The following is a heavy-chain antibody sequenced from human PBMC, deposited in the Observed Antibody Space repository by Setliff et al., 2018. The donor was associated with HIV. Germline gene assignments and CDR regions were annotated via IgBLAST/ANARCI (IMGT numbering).Heavy chain of an antibody. CDR1: GVTFRRFA. CDR3: ARVGEMATIGYSYYYMDV. V-gene: IGHV1-69*13. D-gene: IGHD5-12*01. CDR2: IIPMFGTT. J-gene: IGHJ6*03. Sequence: SVKVSCKASGVTFRRFALSWVRQAPGQGLEWMGGIIPMFGTTNYAQKFQGRVTITADESTSTVYMELTSLRFEDTAVYYCARVGEMATIGYSYYYMDVWGKGTTVTVSS.